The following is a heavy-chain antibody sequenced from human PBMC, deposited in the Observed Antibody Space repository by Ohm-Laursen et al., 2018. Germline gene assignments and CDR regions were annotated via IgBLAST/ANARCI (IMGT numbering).Heavy chain of an antibody. J-gene: IGHJ4*02. CDR3: ARRIAVAGALDY. CDR1: GFAFSNYA. CDR2: ISYDGSNE. V-gene: IGHV3-30*03. D-gene: IGHD6-19*01. Sequence: SLRLSCTASGFAFSNYAMNWVRQAPGKGLEWMTLISYDGSNEDYADSVKGRFTISRDNSKNTLYLQMNSLRAEDTAVYYCARRIAVAGALDYWGQGTLVTVSS.